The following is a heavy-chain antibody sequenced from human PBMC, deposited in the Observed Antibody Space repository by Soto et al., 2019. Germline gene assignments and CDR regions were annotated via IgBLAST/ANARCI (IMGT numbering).Heavy chain of an antibody. CDR1: GGSISSSSYY. CDR3: ARQIRGYSYGYGGSIDY. D-gene: IGHD5-18*01. V-gene: IGHV4-39*01. CDR2: IYYSGST. J-gene: IGHJ4*02. Sequence: SETLSVTCTVSGGSISSSSYYWGWIRQPPGKGLEWIGSIYYSGSTYYNPSLKSRVTISVDTSKNQFSLKLSSVTAADTAVYYCARQIRGYSYGYGGSIDYWGQGTLVTVSS.